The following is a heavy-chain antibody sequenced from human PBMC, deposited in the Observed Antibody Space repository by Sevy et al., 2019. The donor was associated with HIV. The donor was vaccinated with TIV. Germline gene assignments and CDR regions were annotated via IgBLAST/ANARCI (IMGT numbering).Heavy chain of an antibody. CDR1: GGSISRSSYY. CDR3: VKDRSNYYDSGSYYRTNVAGSAWFDP. Sequence: SETLSLTCTVSGGSISRSSYYWGWIRQPPGQGLEWIGSMSQSGSTYYNPSLRSRVTISVDTSKNQLSLQLRSVTVAEKAVYYCVKDRSNYYDSGSYYRTNVAGSAWFDPWGQGTLVTVSS. CDR2: MSQSGST. V-gene: IGHV4-39*07. D-gene: IGHD3-10*01. J-gene: IGHJ5*02.